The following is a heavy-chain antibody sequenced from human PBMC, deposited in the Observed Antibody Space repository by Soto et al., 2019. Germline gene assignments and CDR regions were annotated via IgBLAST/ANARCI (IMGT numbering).Heavy chain of an antibody. D-gene: IGHD4-17*01. CDR3: ATGGLRGLGN. CDR2: ISTDGGST. Sequence: PGGSLRLSCAASGFTFSSYWMHWVRQAPGKGLVWVSHISTDGGSTTYAESVKGRFTISRDNAKNTLYLQMDSLTVEDTAVYYCATGGLRGLGNWGQGTLVTVSS. V-gene: IGHV3-74*01. CDR1: GFTFSSYW. J-gene: IGHJ4*02.